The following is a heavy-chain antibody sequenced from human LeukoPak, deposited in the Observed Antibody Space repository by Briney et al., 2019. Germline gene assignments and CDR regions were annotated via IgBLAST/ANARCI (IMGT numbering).Heavy chain of an antibody. CDR3: AKHFYDSSGYSR. J-gene: IGHJ4*02. CDR2: MSGSDGST. V-gene: IGHV3-23*01. Sequence: GGSLRLSCAASGFTFSSYAMSWVRQAPGKGLEWVSAMSGSDGSTYYADSMKGRFTVSRDNSKNSLYLQMKSLRADDTAVYYCAKHFYDSSGYSRWGQGVLVTVSS. CDR1: GFTFSSYA. D-gene: IGHD3-22*01.